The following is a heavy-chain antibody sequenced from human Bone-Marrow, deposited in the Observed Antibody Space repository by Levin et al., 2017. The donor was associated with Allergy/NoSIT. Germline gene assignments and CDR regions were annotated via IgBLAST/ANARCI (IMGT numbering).Heavy chain of an antibody. CDR1: GYTFTNHG. Sequence: ASVKVSCKASGYTFTNHGMNWVRQAPGQGLEWMGWINTNTGNPTYSQGFTGRFVFSLDTSVSTAYLQISSLKAEDTAVYYCAGRDFIDYWGQGTLVIVSS. CDR3: AGRDFIDY. D-gene: IGHD2/OR15-2a*01. CDR2: INTNTGNP. J-gene: IGHJ4*02. V-gene: IGHV7-4-1*02.